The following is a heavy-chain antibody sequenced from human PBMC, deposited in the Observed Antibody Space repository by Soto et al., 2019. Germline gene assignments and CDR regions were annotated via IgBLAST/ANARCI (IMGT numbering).Heavy chain of an antibody. Sequence: EVQLLESGGGLVQPGGSLRLSCVGSGFTFINYAMNWVRQTPGKGLEWVSTISGGGDRTFDADTVKGRFTISRANSKNTVNLQMNSLRADDTAVYYCARKVLGSTSRPDLWYFELWGRGTLVTVSS. J-gene: IGHJ2*01. CDR1: GFTFINYA. V-gene: IGHV3-23*01. CDR3: ARKVLGSTSRPDLWYFEL. D-gene: IGHD2-2*01. CDR2: ISGGGDRT.